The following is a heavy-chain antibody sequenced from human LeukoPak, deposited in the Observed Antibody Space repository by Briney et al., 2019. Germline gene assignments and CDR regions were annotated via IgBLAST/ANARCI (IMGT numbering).Heavy chain of an antibody. V-gene: IGHV3-23*01. J-gene: IGHJ6*03. CDR3: AKGSKAVLFTRDHYMDV. Sequence: GGSLRLSCAASGFTFNSSAMSWVRQAPGKGLEWVSAINGGGGSTYCADSVKGRFTISRDDSKNTLYLQMNSLRAEDTAVYFCAKGSKAVLFTRDHYMDVWGKGTTVTISS. D-gene: IGHD6-19*01. CDR2: INGGGGST. CDR1: GFTFNSSA.